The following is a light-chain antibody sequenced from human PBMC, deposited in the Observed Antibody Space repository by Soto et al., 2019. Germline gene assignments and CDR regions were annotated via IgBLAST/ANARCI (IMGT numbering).Light chain of an antibody. CDR3: QHSYVIPWT. CDR2: AAY. Sequence: DLQKTKSPSTLSASVGDRVTITCRASQSISSWLAWFQQRPGKAHKLXIYAAYSLQSGVQSRFSGSASGTDFTLTITNLQPEDFATYYCQHSYVIPWTFGQGTKVDIK. CDR1: QSISSW. V-gene: IGKV1-39*01. J-gene: IGKJ1*01.